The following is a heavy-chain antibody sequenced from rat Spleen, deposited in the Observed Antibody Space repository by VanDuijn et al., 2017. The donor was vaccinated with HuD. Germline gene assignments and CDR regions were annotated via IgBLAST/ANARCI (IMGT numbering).Heavy chain of an antibody. CDR2: ISPSGGGT. V-gene: IGHV5-31*01. CDR1: GFTFNKYW. CDR3: VRQETSGYSNWFAY. D-gene: IGHD4-3*01. Sequence: EVQLVESGGGLVQPGRSLKLACVASGFTFNKYWMTWIRQAPGKGLEWVASISPSGGGTYYRDSVKGRFTVSRDNVKSTLYLQMDSLRSEDTATYYCVRQETSGYSNWFAYWGQGTLVTVSS. J-gene: IGHJ3*01.